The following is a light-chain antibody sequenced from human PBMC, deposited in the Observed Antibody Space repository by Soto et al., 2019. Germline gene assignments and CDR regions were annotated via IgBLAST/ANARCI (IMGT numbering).Light chain of an antibody. CDR1: QSISSW. J-gene: IGKJ1*01. CDR3: QQYHTYST. V-gene: IGKV1-5*01. CDR2: DAS. Sequence: DIQMIQSPSTLSASVGDRVTITCRASQSISSWLAWYQQKPGKAPKVLIYDASSLESGVPSRFSGSGSGTEFTLTISSLQPDDFAAYYCQQYHTYSTFGQGTKVDIK.